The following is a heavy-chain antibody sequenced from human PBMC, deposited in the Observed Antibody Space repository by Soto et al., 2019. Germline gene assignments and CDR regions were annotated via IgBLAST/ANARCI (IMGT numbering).Heavy chain of an antibody. CDR2: ISSSGGST. CDR1: GFTFRNSA. J-gene: IGHJ4*02. V-gene: IGHV3-23*01. CDR3: AKDWDDYGDYYFDY. D-gene: IGHD4-17*01. Sequence: GGSLRLSCAASGFTFRNSAMSWVRQAPVKGLERGSGISSSGGSTYYADNVKGRFTISRDNSKNTLYLQMNSLRAEDTAVYYCAKDWDDYGDYYFDYWGQGP.